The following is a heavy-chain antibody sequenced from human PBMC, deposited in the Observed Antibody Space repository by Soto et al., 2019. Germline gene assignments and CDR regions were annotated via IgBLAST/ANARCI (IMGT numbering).Heavy chain of an antibody. CDR1: GGSFSGYY. V-gene: IGHV4-34*01. CDR2: INHSGST. D-gene: IGHD5-12*01. CDR3: ARVGWGGYDYFDY. Sequence: QVQLQQWGAGLLKPSETLSLTCAVYGGSFSGYYWSWIRQPPGKGLEWIGEINHSGSTNYNPSLTRRVTISVDTSKNQFSLKLSSVTAADTAVYYCARVGWGGYDYFDYWGQGTLVTVSS. J-gene: IGHJ4*02.